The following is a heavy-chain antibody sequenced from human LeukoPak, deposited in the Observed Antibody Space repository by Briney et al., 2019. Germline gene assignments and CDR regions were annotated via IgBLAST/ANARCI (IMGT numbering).Heavy chain of an antibody. CDR2: ISSSSSYI. Sequence: GVSLRLSCAASGFTFSSYSMNWVRQAPGKGLEWVSSISSSSSYIYYADSVKGRFTISRDNAKNSLYLQMNSLRAEDTAAYYCARGAVVPYCSSTSCRAYYFDYWGQGTLVTVSS. J-gene: IGHJ4*02. CDR3: ARGAVVPYCSSTSCRAYYFDY. D-gene: IGHD2-2*01. V-gene: IGHV3-21*01. CDR1: GFTFSSYS.